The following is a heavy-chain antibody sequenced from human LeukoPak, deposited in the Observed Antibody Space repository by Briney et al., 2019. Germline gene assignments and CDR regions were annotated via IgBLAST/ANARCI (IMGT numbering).Heavy chain of an antibody. CDR1: GFTFSSYW. Sequence: PGGSLRLSCAASGFTFSSYWMSWVRQAPGKGLESVANIKQDGSEKYYVDSVKGRFTISRDNAKNSLYLQMNSLRAEDTAVYYCAREVDYGDYDPLFDYWGQGTLVTVSS. J-gene: IGHJ4*02. CDR3: AREVDYGDYDPLFDY. V-gene: IGHV3-7*01. D-gene: IGHD4-17*01. CDR2: IKQDGSEK.